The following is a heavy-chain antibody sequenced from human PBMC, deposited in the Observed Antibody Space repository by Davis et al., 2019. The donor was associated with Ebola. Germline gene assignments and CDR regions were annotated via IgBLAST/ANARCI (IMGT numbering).Heavy chain of an antibody. CDR1: GFTFSSYS. CDR3: ARGGFGGVIALDY. J-gene: IGHJ4*02. V-gene: IGHV3-48*02. CDR2: ISSTGSAI. D-gene: IGHD3-16*02. Sequence: GGSLRLSCAASGFTFSSYSMNWVRQAPGKGLEWVSYISSTGSAIYYADSVKGRFTISRDNAKNSLYLQMNSLRDEDTAVYYCARGGFGGVIALDYWGQGTLVTVSS.